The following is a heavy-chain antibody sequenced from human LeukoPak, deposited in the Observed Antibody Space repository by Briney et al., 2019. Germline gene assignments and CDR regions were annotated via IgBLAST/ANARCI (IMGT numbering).Heavy chain of an antibody. D-gene: IGHD3-22*01. Sequence: AGGSLRLSCAASGFTFSSYSMNWVRQAPGKGLEWVSSISSSSYIYYAHSVKGRFTISRDNAKNSLYLQMNSLRAEDTAVYYCARDRLGYYDSSGYLETPFDYWGQGTLVTVSS. CDR1: GFTFSSYS. CDR2: ISSSSYI. J-gene: IGHJ4*02. CDR3: ARDRLGYYDSSGYLETPFDY. V-gene: IGHV3-21*01.